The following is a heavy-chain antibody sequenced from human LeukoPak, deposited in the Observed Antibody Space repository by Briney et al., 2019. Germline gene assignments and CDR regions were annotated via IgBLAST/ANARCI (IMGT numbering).Heavy chain of an antibody. CDR2: ISWNSGSI. CDR3: AKVRLSDDAFDI. J-gene: IGHJ3*02. Sequence: PGGSLRLFCAASGFTFDDYAMHWVRHAPGKGLEWVSGISWNSGSIGYADSVKGRFTISRDNAKNSLYLQMNSLRAEDTALYYCAKVRLSDDAFDIWGQGTMVTVSS. CDR1: GFTFDDYA. V-gene: IGHV3-9*01.